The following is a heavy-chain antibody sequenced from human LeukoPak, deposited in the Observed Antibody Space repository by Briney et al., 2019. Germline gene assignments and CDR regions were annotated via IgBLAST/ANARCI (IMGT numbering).Heavy chain of an antibody. J-gene: IGHJ4*02. CDR1: GYTFTGYY. CDR3: ARDIIVVVPAAIPFDY. CDR2: INPNSGGT. D-gene: IGHD2-2*02. V-gene: IGHV1-2*06. Sequence: ASVKVSCKASGYTFTGYYMHWVRQAPGQGLEWKGRINPNSGGTNYAQKFQGRVTMTRDTSISTAYMELSRLRSDDTAVYYCARDIIVVVPAAIPFDYWGQGTLVTVSS.